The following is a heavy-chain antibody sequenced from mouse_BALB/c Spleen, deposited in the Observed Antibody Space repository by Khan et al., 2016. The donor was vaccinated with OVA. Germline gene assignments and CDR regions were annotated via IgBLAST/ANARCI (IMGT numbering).Heavy chain of an antibody. D-gene: IGHD1-1*01. CDR1: GFTFSTYG. CDR3: TRIAYYYDSERFAY. J-gene: IGHJ3*01. V-gene: IGHV5-6*01. CDR2: VSTGGTYT. Sequence: EVQLVESGGDLVKPGGSLKLSCAASGFTFSTYGMSWVRQTPDRRLEWVATVSTGGTYTYYLDSVKGRFTISRDNAKNILYLQMSSLKVEDTTMFYCTRIAYYYDSERFAYWGQGTLVTVSA.